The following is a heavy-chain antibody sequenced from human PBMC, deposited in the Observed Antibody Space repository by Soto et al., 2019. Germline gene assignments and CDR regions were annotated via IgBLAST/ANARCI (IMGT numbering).Heavy chain of an antibody. Sequence: SETLSLAGAVSVGSVRGFYWTWIRQSPGKGLEWLGDINHVGITNYNPSLKSRVSIPVDTSKSQFSLKLSSVTAADTAVYYCARAHDFWGGRQQPIDSWGQGTLVTVSS. CDR3: ARAHDFWGGRQQPIDS. J-gene: IGHJ4*02. D-gene: IGHD3-3*01. CDR2: INHVGIT. CDR1: VGSVRGFY. V-gene: IGHV4-34*01.